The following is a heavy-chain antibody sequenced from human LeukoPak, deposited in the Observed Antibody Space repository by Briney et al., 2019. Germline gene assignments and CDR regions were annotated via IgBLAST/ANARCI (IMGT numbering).Heavy chain of an antibody. J-gene: IGHJ4*02. V-gene: IGHV4-59*01. Sequence: PSETLSLTCTVSGGSISSYYWSWIRQPPGKGLECIGYIYYSGSTNYNPSLKSRVTISVDTSKNQFSLKLTSVTAADTAVYYCARGNWGGDYFDYWGQGTLVTVSS. D-gene: IGHD7-27*01. CDR3: ARGNWGGDYFDY. CDR1: GGSISSYY. CDR2: IYYSGST.